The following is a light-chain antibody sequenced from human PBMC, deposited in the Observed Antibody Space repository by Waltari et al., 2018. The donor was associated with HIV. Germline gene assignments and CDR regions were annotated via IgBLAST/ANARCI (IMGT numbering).Light chain of an antibody. J-gene: IGLJ3*02. Sequence: QSVLTQPPSASGTPGQRVTIPCFGSNSNIGTNTVSWYQHLPGTAPKLLIYSDDQRPSGVPDRFSGSKSGTSASLAISGLQSEDEADYYCGVWDDGLNGPEFGGGTKLTVL. V-gene: IGLV1-44*01. CDR2: SDD. CDR1: NSNIGTNT. CDR3: GVWDDGLNGPE.